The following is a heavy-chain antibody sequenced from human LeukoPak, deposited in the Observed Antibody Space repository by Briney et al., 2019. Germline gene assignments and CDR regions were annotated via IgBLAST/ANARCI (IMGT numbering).Heavy chain of an antibody. V-gene: IGHV3-7*03. CDR3: AKQGTVGSRSYYDFWSGYYHY. CDR1: GFTFSSYW. CDR2: IKQDGSEK. Sequence: GGSLRLSCAASGFTFSSYWMSWVRQAPGKGLEWVANIKQDGSEKYYVDSVKGRFTISRDNSKNTLYLQMNSLRAEDTAVYYCAKQGTVGSRSYYDFWSGYYHYWGQGTLVTVSS. D-gene: IGHD3-3*01. J-gene: IGHJ4*02.